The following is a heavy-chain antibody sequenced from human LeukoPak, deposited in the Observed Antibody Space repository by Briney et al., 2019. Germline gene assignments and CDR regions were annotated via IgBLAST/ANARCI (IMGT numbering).Heavy chain of an antibody. CDR3: AKGSGSGWYGWFAP. J-gene: IGHJ5*02. Sequence: GGSLRLSCAASGFTFSTCAMSWVRQAPGKGLEWVSVIDGTRDVTFYGDSVKGRFTISRDNSKNTVYLQMNSLRADDTAVYYCAKGSGSGWYGWFAPWGQGTLVTVSS. CDR1: GFTFSTCA. CDR2: IDGTRDVT. V-gene: IGHV3-23*01. D-gene: IGHD6-19*01.